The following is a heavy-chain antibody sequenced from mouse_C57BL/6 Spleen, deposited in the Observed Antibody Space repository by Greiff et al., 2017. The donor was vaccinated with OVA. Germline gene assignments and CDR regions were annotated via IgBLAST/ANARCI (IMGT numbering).Heavy chain of an antibody. CDR1: GYTFTSYW. J-gene: IGHJ4*01. Sequence: QVQLQQPGAELVKPGASVKLSCKASGYTFTSYWMHWVKQRPGLGLEWIGRIDPNSGGTKYNEKFKSKATLTVDKPSSTDYMQLSSLTSADSAVYYSAKKDDSNAMDDWGQGASVTVAS. CDR3: AKKDDSNAMDD. V-gene: IGHV1-72*01. CDR2: IDPNSGGT. D-gene: IGHD1-1*01.